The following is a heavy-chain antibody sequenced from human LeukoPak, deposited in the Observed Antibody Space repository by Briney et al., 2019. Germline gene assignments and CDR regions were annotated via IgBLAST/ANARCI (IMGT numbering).Heavy chain of an antibody. V-gene: IGHV3-30-3*01. CDR2: ISYDGSNK. J-gene: IGHJ4*02. Sequence: PGGSLRLSCAASGFTFSSYAMHWVRQAPGKGLEWVAVISYDGSNKYYADSVKGRFTISRDNSKNTLYLQMNSLGAEDTAVYYCARIGAAVGEPARDYWGQGTLVTVSS. D-gene: IGHD6-13*01. CDR1: GFTFSSYA. CDR3: ARIGAAVGEPARDY.